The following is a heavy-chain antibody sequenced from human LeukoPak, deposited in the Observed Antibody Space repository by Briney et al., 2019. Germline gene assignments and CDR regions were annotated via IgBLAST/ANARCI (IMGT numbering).Heavy chain of an antibody. CDR1: GYTFTGYY. J-gene: IGHJ4*02. CDR3: ARGIITMVRGAPGDY. Sequence: ASVKVSCKASGYTFTGYYMHWVRQAPGQGLEWMGWINPDSGGANSAQKFQGRVTMTRDTSISTAYMELSRLRSDDTAVYYCARGIITMVRGAPGDYWGQGTLVTVSS. CDR2: INPDSGGA. V-gene: IGHV1-2*02. D-gene: IGHD3-10*01.